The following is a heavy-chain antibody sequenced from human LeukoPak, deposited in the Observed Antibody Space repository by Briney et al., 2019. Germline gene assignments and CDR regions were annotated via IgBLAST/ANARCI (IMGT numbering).Heavy chain of an antibody. CDR3: ARVSYTASLYWFDP. CDR1: GGSISSYY. J-gene: IGHJ5*02. V-gene: IGHV4-59*01. CDR2: IYYSGST. Sequence: SETLSLTCTVSGGSISSYYWSWIRQPPGKGLEWIGYIYYSGSTNYNPSLKSRVTISVDTSKNQFSLKLSSVTAADTAVYYCARVSYTASLYWFDPWGQGTLVTVSS. D-gene: IGHD3-16*02.